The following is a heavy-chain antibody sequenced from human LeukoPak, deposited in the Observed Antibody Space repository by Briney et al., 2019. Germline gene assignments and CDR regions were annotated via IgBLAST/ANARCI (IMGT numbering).Heavy chain of an antibody. CDR3: TRLVEGMTTVTTNLAY. Sequence: GGSLKLSCAASGFTFSGSAMHWVRQASGKGLEWVGRIRSKANSYATAYAASVKGRFTISRDDSKNTAYLQMNSLKTEDTAVYYCTRLVEGMTTVTTNLAYWGQGTLVTVSS. CDR1: GFTFSGSA. J-gene: IGHJ4*02. V-gene: IGHV3-73*01. D-gene: IGHD4-17*01. CDR2: IRSKANSYAT.